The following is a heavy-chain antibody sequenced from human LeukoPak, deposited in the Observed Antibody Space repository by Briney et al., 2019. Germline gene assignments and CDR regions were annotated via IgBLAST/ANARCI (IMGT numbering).Heavy chain of an antibody. CDR1: GYTFTGYY. CDR3: ARAPPTIVVVPAAPFDY. CDR2: INPNSGGT. Sequence: ASVKVSCKASGYTFTGYYMHWVRQAPGQGLEWMGWINPNSGGTNYAQKFQGRVTMTTDTSTSTAYMELRSLRSDDTAVYYCARAPPTIVVVPAAPFDYWGQGTLVTVSS. V-gene: IGHV1-2*02. J-gene: IGHJ4*02. D-gene: IGHD2-2*01.